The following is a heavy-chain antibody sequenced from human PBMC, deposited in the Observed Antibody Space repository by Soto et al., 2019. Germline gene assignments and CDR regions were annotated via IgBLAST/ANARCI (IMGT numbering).Heavy chain of an antibody. V-gene: IGHV4-59*08. Sequence: SETLSPTCTVSGGSISTYYWSWIRQPPGKGLEWIGYIHYSGSTDYNPSLKSRVTISGDTSKNQFSLKLSSVTAADTAVYYCARSTYSDSGSYYLCAFDIWGQGTMVTVSS. CDR1: GGSISTYY. D-gene: IGHD3-10*01. J-gene: IGHJ3*02. CDR3: ARSTYSDSGSYYLCAFDI. CDR2: IHYSGST.